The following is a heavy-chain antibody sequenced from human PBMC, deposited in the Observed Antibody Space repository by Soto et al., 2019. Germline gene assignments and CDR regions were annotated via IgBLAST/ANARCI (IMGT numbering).Heavy chain of an antibody. Sequence: SETLSLTCGVSGGSISSGGYSWSWIRQPPGNGLEWIGYIYHSGSTYYNPSLKSSVTISVDRSKNHFSLKLSSVTAADTAVYYCARVGRFLEYMAVWGQGTTVTVS. CDR1: GGSISSGGYS. CDR3: ARVGRFLEYMAV. D-gene: IGHD3-3*01. CDR2: IYHSGST. J-gene: IGHJ6*02. V-gene: IGHV4-30-2*01.